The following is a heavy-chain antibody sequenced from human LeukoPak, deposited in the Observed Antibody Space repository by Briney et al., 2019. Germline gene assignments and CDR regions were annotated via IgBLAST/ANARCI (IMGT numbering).Heavy chain of an antibody. D-gene: IGHD1-26*01. CDR3: ARATGTYWWFDS. CDR2: INPNSGDT. J-gene: IGHJ5*01. V-gene: IGHV1-2*04. CDR1: GYTFTDYY. Sequence: GAAVKVSCKASGYTFTDYYIHWVRQAPGQGLEWMGWINPNSGDTNYAQKFQGWVTMTRDMSISTAYMELSRLRSDDTGIYYCARATGTYWWFDSWGQGTLVTVSS.